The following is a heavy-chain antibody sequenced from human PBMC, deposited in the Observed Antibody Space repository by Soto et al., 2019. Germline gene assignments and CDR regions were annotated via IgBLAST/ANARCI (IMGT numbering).Heavy chain of an antibody. D-gene: IGHD2-21*02. V-gene: IGHV3-21*01. Sequence: PGGSLRLSCAASGFTFSSYSMHWVRQAPGKGLECVSSIGTRSDIYYADSVKGRFTISRDNAKNSLSLQMNSMTAEDTAVYYCAREETAWPLAYGLDVWGQGTTVTVSS. CDR2: IGTRSDI. CDR1: GFTFSSYS. J-gene: IGHJ6*02. CDR3: AREETAWPLAYGLDV.